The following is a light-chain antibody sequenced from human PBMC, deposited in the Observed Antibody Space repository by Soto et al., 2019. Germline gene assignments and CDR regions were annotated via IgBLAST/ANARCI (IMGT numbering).Light chain of an antibody. J-gene: IGKJ4*01. CDR1: QGISSW. CDR2: AAS. Sequence: DIQMTQSPSSVSASVGDRVTITCRASQGISSWLAWYQQKPGKAPKLLIYAASSLQSGVPSRFSGSGSGTEFTLTIDSLQPDDFATFYCQQYSTYPLTFGGGTKVDIK. V-gene: IGKV1D-16*01. CDR3: QQYSTYPLT.